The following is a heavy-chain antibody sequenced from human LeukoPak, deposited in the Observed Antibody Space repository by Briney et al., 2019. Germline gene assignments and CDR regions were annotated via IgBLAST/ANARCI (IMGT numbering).Heavy chain of an antibody. CDR2: INPSGGST. Sequence: ASVKVSCKASGYTFTSYYMHWVRQAPGQGLEWMGIINPSGGSTSYAQKFQGRVTMTRDMSTSTVYMELSSLRSEDTAVYYCARGGRGSYPKPGFDYWGQGTLVTVSS. J-gene: IGHJ4*02. CDR3: ARGGRGSYPKPGFDY. CDR1: GYTFTSYY. D-gene: IGHD3-10*01. V-gene: IGHV1-46*01.